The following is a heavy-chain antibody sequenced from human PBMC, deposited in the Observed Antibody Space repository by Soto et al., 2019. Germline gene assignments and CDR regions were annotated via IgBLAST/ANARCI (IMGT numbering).Heavy chain of an antibody. CDR2: IYYSGST. V-gene: IGHV4-61*01. J-gene: IGHJ4*02. CDR1: GGSVSSGSYY. D-gene: IGHD1-7*01. CDR3: ARDLAGTTGFDY. Sequence: SETLSLTYTVSGGSVSSGSYYWSWIRQPPGKGLEWTGYIYYSGSTNYNPSLKSRVTISVDTSKNKFSLKLSSVTAADTAVYYCARDLAGTTGFDYWGQGTLVTVSS.